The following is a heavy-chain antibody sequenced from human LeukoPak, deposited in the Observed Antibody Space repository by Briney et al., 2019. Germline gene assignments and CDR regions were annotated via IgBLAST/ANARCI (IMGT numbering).Heavy chain of an antibody. D-gene: IGHD5-24*01. CDR3: ARSTGRDGFNRLYYFDY. CDR1: GGSISSYY. Sequence: SETLSLTCTVSGGSISSYYWSWIRQPPGKGLEWIGYVYNSGSTNFNPSLKTRVTISLDTSKNQFSMTLSSVTAADTAVYHCARSTGRDGFNRLYYFDYWGQGALVTVSS. J-gene: IGHJ4*02. CDR2: VYNSGST. V-gene: IGHV4-59*12.